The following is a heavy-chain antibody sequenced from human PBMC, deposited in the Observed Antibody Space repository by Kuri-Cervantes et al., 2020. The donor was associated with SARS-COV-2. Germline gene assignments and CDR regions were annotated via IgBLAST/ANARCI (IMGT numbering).Heavy chain of an antibody. V-gene: IGHV3-23*01. CDR3: ARSSSSSVYYYYYMDV. Sequence: GGSLRPSCAASGFTFSSYAMSWVRQAPGKGLEWVSAISGSGGSTYYADSVKGRFTISRDNSKNTLYLQMNSLRSEDTAVYYCARSSSSSVYYYYYMDVWGKGTTVTVSS. J-gene: IGHJ6*03. D-gene: IGHD6-6*01. CDR1: GFTFSSYA. CDR2: ISGSGGST.